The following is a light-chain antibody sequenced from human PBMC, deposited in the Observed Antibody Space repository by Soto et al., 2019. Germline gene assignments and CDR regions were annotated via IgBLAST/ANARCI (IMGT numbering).Light chain of an antibody. CDR1: QSVTSNY. J-gene: IGKJ4*01. CDR2: DAS. V-gene: IGKV3-20*01. CDR3: QQYDTSPPLT. Sequence: EIVLTQSPGTLSLSPGDRATLSCRASQSVTSNYLAWYQQKPGQAPRLLLYDASRRAIGIPDRFSGSGSGTDFTLTISRLEPEDFAVYYCQQYDTSPPLTFGGGTKVEIK.